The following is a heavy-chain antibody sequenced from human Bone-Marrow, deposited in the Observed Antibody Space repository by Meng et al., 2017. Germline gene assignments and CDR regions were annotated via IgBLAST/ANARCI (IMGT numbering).Heavy chain of an antibody. J-gene: IGHJ6*02. V-gene: IGHV3-30*15. CDR1: GFTFSSYA. D-gene: IGHD3-10*01. CDR2: ISYDGSNK. CDR3: AKTLVRGSTAYYYYGMDV. Sequence: GESLKISCAASGFTFSSYAMHWVRQAPGKGLEWVAVISYDGSNKYYADSVKGRFTISRDNSKNTLYLQMSSLRADDTAVYYCAKTLVRGSTAYYYYGMDVWGQGTTVTVSS.